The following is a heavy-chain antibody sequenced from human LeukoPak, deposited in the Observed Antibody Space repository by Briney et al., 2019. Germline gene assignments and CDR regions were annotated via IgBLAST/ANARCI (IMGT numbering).Heavy chain of an antibody. CDR3: ARIHTIAAAGTGVDY. Sequence: QPGGSLRLSCAASGFTFSSYSMNWVRQAPGKGLEWVSYISSSSSTIYYADSVKGRFTISRDNAKNSLYLQMNSLRAEDTAVYYCARIHTIAAAGTGVDYWGQGTLVTVSS. CDR2: ISSSSSTI. CDR1: GFTFSSYS. D-gene: IGHD6-13*01. J-gene: IGHJ4*02. V-gene: IGHV3-48*04.